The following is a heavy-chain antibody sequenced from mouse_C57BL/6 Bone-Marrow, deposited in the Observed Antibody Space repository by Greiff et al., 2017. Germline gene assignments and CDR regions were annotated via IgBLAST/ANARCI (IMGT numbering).Heavy chain of an antibody. Sequence: QVHVKQSGAELAKPGASVKLSCKASGYTFTSYWMHWVKQRPGQGLEWIGYINPSSGYTKYNQKFKDKATLTADKSSSTAYMQLSSLTYEDSAVYYCARSTRTAVVAPHAMDYWGQGTSVTVSS. CDR3: ARSTRTAVVAPHAMDY. J-gene: IGHJ4*01. CDR1: GYTFTSYW. D-gene: IGHD1-1*01. V-gene: IGHV1-7*01. CDR2: INPSSGYT.